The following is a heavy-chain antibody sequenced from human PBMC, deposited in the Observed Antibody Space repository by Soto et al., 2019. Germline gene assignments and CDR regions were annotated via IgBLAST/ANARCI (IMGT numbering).Heavy chain of an antibody. Sequence: QVQLVQSGAEVKKPGSSVKVSCKTSGVSFNNNGIGWVRQAPGHGLEWMGGVSPPFRTSNYARKFQGRISITADPSTGTVNMALSRLTSEATAQYCCARVIYYSSGSYSTYGMDVWGQGTTVTVSS. D-gene: IGHD3-10*01. CDR1: GVSFNNNG. V-gene: IGHV1-69*01. CDR2: VSPPFRTS. CDR3: ARVIYYSSGSYSTYGMDV. J-gene: IGHJ6*02.